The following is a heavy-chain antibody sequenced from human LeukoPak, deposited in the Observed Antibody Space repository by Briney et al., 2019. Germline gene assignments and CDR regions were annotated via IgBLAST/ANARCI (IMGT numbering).Heavy chain of an antibody. CDR1: GSTFSTDA. Sequence: GGSLRLSCAASGSTFSTDAMHWVRQAPGKGLEWVAFIRYDGSNKYYADSVKGRFTISRDNSKNTLYLQMNSLRAEDTAVYYCAKDGVYGSGRPYYFDYWGQGTLVTVSS. CDR3: AKDGVYGSGRPYYFDY. J-gene: IGHJ4*02. D-gene: IGHD3-10*01. V-gene: IGHV3-30*02. CDR2: IRYDGSNK.